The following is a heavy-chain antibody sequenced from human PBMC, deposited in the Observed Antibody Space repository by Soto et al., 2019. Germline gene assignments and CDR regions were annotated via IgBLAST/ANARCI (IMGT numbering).Heavy chain of an antibody. CDR3: ARGGLWLQGGYYYYYGMDV. CDR2: IYYSGST. Sequence: KPSETLSLTCTVSGGSISSGDYYWSWIRQPPGKGLEWIGYIYYSGSTYYNPSLKSRVTISVDTSKNQFSLKLSSVTAADTAVYYCARGGLWLQGGYYYYYGMDVWGQGTTVTVSS. D-gene: IGHD5-18*01. V-gene: IGHV4-30-4*01. J-gene: IGHJ6*02. CDR1: GGSISSGDYY.